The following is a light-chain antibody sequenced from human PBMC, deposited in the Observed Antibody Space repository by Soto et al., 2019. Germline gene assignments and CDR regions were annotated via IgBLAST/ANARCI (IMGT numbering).Light chain of an antibody. CDR3: CSYAGSYTLWV. V-gene: IGLV2-11*01. J-gene: IGLJ3*02. Sequence: QSVLTQPRSVSGSPGQSVTISCTGTSSDVGGYNYVSWYQQHPGKAPKLMIYDVSKRPSGVPDRFSGSKSGNTASLNISGLQAEDEADYYCCSYAGSYTLWVFGGGTKVTVL. CDR2: DVS. CDR1: SSDVGGYNY.